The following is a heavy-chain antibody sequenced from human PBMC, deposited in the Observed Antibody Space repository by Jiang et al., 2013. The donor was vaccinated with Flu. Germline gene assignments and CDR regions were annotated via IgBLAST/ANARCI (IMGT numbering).Heavy chain of an antibody. D-gene: IGHD5-18*01. CDR2: IYYSGST. CDR1: GGSISSYY. Sequence: LLKPSETLSLTCTVSGGSISSYYWSWIRQPPGKGLEWIGYIYYSGSTNYNPSLKSRVTISVDTSKNQFSLKLSSVTAADTAVYYCASTPGYSYGKDPIFGYWGQGTLVTVSS. J-gene: IGHJ4*02. CDR3: ASTPGYSYGKDPIFGY. V-gene: IGHV4-59*01.